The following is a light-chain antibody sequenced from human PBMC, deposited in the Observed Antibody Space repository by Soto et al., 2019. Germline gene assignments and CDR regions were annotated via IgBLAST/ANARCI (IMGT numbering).Light chain of an antibody. CDR3: QQYGSSPPHT. Sequence: EIVLTQSPGTLSLSPGERATLSCRASQSVSSIYLAWYQQKPGQAPRLLIYGASSRATGIPDRFSGSGSGTDFTLTISRLEHEDLAVYYCQQYGSSPPHTFGQGTKLEIK. J-gene: IGKJ2*01. CDR1: QSVSSIY. CDR2: GAS. V-gene: IGKV3-20*01.